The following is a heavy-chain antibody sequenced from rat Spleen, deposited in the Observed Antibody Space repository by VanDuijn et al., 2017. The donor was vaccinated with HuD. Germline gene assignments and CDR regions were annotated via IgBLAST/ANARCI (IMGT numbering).Heavy chain of an antibody. Sequence: EVQLVESGGGLVQPGRSLKLSCVASGFTFNNYWMSWIRQAPGKGLEWVASITNTGGSIYYPDSVKGRFTISRDNAQNTLYLQMNSLRSEDTATYYCTRGGYYSDYWYFDFWGPGTMVTVSS. CDR1: GFTFNNYW. CDR2: ITNTGGSI. CDR3: TRGGYYSDYWYFDF. V-gene: IGHV5-31*01. J-gene: IGHJ1*01. D-gene: IGHD1-1*01.